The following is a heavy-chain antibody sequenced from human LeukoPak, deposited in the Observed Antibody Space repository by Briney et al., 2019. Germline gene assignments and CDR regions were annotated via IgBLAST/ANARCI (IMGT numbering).Heavy chain of an antibody. Sequence: SETLSLTCTVSGGSISDYYWSWIRQPPGKGLEWIGYIYYSGSTSYNPSLKSRVTISVDTSKNQFSLKVRSVNAADTAVYYCARSGERGTSAEYFHHWGEGTPV. CDR1: GGSISDYY. D-gene: IGHD2-2*01. V-gene: IGHV4-59*01. CDR2: IYYSGST. CDR3: ARSGERGTSAEYFHH. J-gene: IGHJ1*01.